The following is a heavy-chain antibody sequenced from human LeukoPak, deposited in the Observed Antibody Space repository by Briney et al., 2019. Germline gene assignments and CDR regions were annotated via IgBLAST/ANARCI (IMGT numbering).Heavy chain of an antibody. J-gene: IGHJ4*02. CDR2: IYYSGST. Sequence: SETLSLTCTVSGGSVSSGSYYWSWIRQPPWKGLEWIGYIYYSGSTNYNPSLKSRVTISVDTSKNQFSLKLSSVTAADTAVYYCARYLQWLVPRGYYFDYWGQGTLVTVSS. V-gene: IGHV4-61*01. CDR3: ARYLQWLVPRGYYFDY. CDR1: GGSVSSGSYY. D-gene: IGHD6-19*01.